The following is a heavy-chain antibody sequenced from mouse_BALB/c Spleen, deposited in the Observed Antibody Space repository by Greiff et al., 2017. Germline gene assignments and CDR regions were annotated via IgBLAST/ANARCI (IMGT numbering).Heavy chain of an antibody. D-gene: IGHD2-4*01. Sequence: DVQLVESGGGLVKPGGSLKLSCAASGFTFSSYTMSWVRQTPEKRLEWVATISSGGSYTYYPDSVKGRFTISRDNAKNTLYLQMSSLKSEDTAMYYCTRDNDYDGAWFAYWGQGTLVTVSA. J-gene: IGHJ3*01. CDR3: TRDNDYDGAWFAY. CDR2: ISSGGSYT. CDR1: GFTFSSYT. V-gene: IGHV5-6-4*01.